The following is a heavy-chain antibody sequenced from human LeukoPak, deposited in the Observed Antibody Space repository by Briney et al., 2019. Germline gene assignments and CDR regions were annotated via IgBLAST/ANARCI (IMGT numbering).Heavy chain of an antibody. Sequence: GGSLRLSCAASGFTFSSYAMSWVRQAPGKGLEWVSGISGSGGSTVYADSVQGRFSISRDNFKNTVFLQMNSLRAEDTAVYYCAKRDSSSWYWFDPWGQGTLVTVSS. CDR2: ISGSGGST. J-gene: IGHJ5*02. CDR1: GFTFSSYA. V-gene: IGHV3-23*01. CDR3: AKRDSSSWYWFDP. D-gene: IGHD6-13*01.